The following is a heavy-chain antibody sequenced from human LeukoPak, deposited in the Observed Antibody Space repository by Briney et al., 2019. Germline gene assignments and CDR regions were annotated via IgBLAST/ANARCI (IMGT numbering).Heavy chain of an antibody. CDR1: GYTFTSYD. J-gene: IGHJ6*03. CDR3: ARGRGNAYGSGSPYYYYYMDV. V-gene: IGHV1-8*01. Sequence: ASVKVSCKASGYTFTSYDINWVRQATGQGLEWMGWMNPNSGNTGYAQKFQGRVTMTRNTSISTAYMELSSLRSEDTAVYYYARGRGNAYGSGSPYYYYYMDVWDKGTTVTVSS. CDR2: MNPNSGNT. D-gene: IGHD3-10*01.